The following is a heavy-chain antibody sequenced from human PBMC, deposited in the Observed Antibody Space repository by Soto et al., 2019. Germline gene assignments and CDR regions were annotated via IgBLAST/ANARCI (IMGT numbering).Heavy chain of an antibody. D-gene: IGHD2-2*01. J-gene: IGHJ3*01. CDR2: ISGYKDNT. CDR1: GYTFSSYG. Sequence: ASVKVSCKASGYTFSSYGISWVRQAPGQGPEWMGWISGYKDNTNYPQKLQGRVTMTTDTSTSTAYMELRSLRSDDTAVYYCARPGWEYQLLFWGQGTMVTVSS. V-gene: IGHV1-18*01. CDR3: ARPGWEYQLLF.